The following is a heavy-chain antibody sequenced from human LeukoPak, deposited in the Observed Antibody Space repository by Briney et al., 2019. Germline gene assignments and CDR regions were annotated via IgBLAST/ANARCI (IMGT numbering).Heavy chain of an antibody. D-gene: IGHD2-15*01. CDR3: ARDSPAQYCSGGSCYYYDY. J-gene: IGHJ4*02. CDR2: IIPIFGTA. CDR1: GGTFSSYA. V-gene: IGHV1-69*13. Sequence: ASVKVSCKASGGTFSSYAISWVRQAPGQGLEWMGGIIPIFGTANYAQKFQVRVTITADESTSTAYMELSSLRSEDTAVYYCARDSPAQYCSGGSCYYYDYWGQGTLVTVSS.